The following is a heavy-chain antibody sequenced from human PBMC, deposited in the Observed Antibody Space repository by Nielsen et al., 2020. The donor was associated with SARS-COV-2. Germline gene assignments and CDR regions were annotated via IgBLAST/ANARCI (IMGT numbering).Heavy chain of an antibody. CDR2: ISYDGSNK. D-gene: IGHD5-18*01. Sequence: GESLKISCAASGFTFSSYGMHWVRQAPGKGLEWVAVISYDGSNKYYADSVKGRFTISRDNSKNTLYLQMNSLRAEDTAVYYCARDLGYSYEFDYWGQGTLVTVSS. V-gene: IGHV3-30*03. J-gene: IGHJ4*02. CDR3: ARDLGYSYEFDY. CDR1: GFTFSSYG.